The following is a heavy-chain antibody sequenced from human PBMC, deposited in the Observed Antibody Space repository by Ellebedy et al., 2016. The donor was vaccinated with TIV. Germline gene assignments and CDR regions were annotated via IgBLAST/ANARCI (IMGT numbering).Heavy chain of an antibody. V-gene: IGHV4-4*02. CDR3: ARENQRGYSYAY. J-gene: IGHJ4*02. Sequence: MPSETLSLTCAVSGGSISSGNWWSWVRQPPGKGLEWIGEIYHSGSTNYNPSLKSRVTISVDMSKNRFSLKVSSVTAADTAVYYCARENQRGYSYAYWGQGTLVTVSS. D-gene: IGHD5-18*01. CDR2: IYHSGST. CDR1: GGSISSGNW.